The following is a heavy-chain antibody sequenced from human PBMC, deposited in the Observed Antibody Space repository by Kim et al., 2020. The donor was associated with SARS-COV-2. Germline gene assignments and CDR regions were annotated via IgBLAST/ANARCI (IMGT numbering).Heavy chain of an antibody. CDR3: ARYCSGGSCYDYYGMDV. J-gene: IGHJ6*02. V-gene: IGHV1-69*02. D-gene: IGHD2-15*01. Sequence: FQGRVTITADKSTSTAYMELSSLRSEDTAVYYCARYCSGGSCYDYYGMDVWGQGTTVTVSS.